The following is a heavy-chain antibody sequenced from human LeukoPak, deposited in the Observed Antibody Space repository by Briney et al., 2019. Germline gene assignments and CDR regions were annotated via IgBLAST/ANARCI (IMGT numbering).Heavy chain of an antibody. D-gene: IGHD3-16*01. V-gene: IGHV1-18*01. J-gene: IGHJ4*02. Sequence: ASVKVSCKTSGYDFTDYGITWVRQAPGQGLEWMGWMRPYNGDTFYAQRLQGRVTLTSDSSTNTAYMELRSLRAVDTAVYYCARGGTNYFDNWGQGTLVTVSS. CDR3: ARGGTNYFDN. CDR2: MRPYNGDT. CDR1: GYDFTDYG.